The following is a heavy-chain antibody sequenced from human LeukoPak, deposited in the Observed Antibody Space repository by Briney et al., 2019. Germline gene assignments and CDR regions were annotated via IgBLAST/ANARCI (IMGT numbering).Heavy chain of an antibody. CDR3: ATLPAPYGANFDY. V-gene: IGHV3-7*01. D-gene: IGHD4/OR15-4a*01. CDR2: IKQDGSEK. CDR1: GFTFSSYW. Sequence: PGGSLRLSCAASGFTFSSYWMSWVRQAPGKGLAWVANIKQDGSEKYYVDSVKGRFTISRDNAKNSLYLQMNSLRAEDTAVYYCATLPAPYGANFDYWGQGTLVTVSS. J-gene: IGHJ4*02.